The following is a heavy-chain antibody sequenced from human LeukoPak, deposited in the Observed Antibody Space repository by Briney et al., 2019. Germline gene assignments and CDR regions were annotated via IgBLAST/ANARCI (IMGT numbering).Heavy chain of an antibody. J-gene: IGHJ4*02. Sequence: GGSLRLSCAASGFTFSSYSMNWVRQAPGKGLEGVSSIVVGGSNIYYADSVKGRFTISRDNSKNTLYLQMNSLRAEDTAVYYCARYTHQITMVRGVIIKSGATFDYWGQGTLVTVSS. CDR2: IVVGGSNI. CDR1: GFTFSSYS. V-gene: IGHV3-21*04. CDR3: ARYTHQITMVRGVIIKSGATFDY. D-gene: IGHD3-10*01.